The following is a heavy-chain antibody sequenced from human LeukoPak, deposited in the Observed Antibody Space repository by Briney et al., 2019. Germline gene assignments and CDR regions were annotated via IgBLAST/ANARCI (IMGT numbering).Heavy chain of an antibody. Sequence: PSETLSLTCTVSGGSISSYYWSWIRQPPGKGLEWIGYIYYSGSTNYNPSLKSRVTISVNTSKNQFSLKLSSVTAADTAVYYCARALGSGWYYFDYWGQGTLVTVSS. D-gene: IGHD6-19*01. CDR1: GGSISSYY. CDR2: IYYSGST. J-gene: IGHJ4*02. V-gene: IGHV4-59*01. CDR3: ARALGSGWYYFDY.